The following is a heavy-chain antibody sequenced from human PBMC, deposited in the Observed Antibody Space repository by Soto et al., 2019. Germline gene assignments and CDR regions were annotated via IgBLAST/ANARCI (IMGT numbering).Heavy chain of an antibody. CDR3: ARDGGSHSGGIDY. V-gene: IGHV1-69*01. Sequence: QVQLVQSGAEVKKPGSSVKVSCKASGGTFSSYSINWVRQAPGQGLEWMGEIIPIFGTATYAQKFQGRVTITADESTSTAYMELSSPTSEDTAVYYCARDGGSHSGGIDYWGQGTLVTVSS. CDR1: GGTFSSYS. CDR2: IIPIFGTA. D-gene: IGHD1-26*01. J-gene: IGHJ4*02.